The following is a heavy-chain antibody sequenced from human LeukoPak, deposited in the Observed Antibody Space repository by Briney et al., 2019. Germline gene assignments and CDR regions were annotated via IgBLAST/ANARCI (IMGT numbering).Heavy chain of an antibody. Sequence: XXQAXXXGLEWVSYISSSSSTIYYADSVKGRFTISRDNAKNSLCLQMNSLRAEDTAVYYCARDQYCSGGSCYWSAAFDIWGQGTMVTVSS. CDR3: ARDQYCSGGSCYWSAAFDI. D-gene: IGHD2-15*01. V-gene: IGHV3-48*01. J-gene: IGHJ3*02. CDR2: ISSSSSTI.